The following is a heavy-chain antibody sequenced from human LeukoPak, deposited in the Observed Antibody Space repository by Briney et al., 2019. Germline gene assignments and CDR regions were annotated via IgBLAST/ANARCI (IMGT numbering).Heavy chain of an antibody. V-gene: IGHV3-30*02. D-gene: IGHD3-10*01. J-gene: IGHJ4*02. CDR1: GFTFNTFG. CDR3: AKLFESGTYNNFFHY. CDR2: MPSRGSAT. Sequence: GGSLRLSCTTSGFTFNTFGMHWVRQAPGKGLEWVAFMPSRGSATYHAESVKGRFTISRDNSKNTLFLQMNSLRPEDTAIYYCAKLFESGTYNNFFHYWGQGTLVTVFS.